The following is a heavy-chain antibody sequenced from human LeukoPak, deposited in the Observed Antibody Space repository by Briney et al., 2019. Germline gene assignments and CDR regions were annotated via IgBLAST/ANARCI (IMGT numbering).Heavy chain of an antibody. CDR2: ISWNSGSI. J-gene: IGHJ5*02. CDR1: GFTFDDYA. V-gene: IGHV3-9*03. CDR3: AKDGGGEYSGYDTWFDP. Sequence: PGGSLRLSCAASGFTFDDYAMHWVRQAPGKGLEWVSGISWNSGSIGYEDSVKGRFTISRDNAKNSLYLQMNSLRAEDMALYYCAKDGGGEYSGYDTWFDPWGQGTLVTVSS. D-gene: IGHD5-12*01.